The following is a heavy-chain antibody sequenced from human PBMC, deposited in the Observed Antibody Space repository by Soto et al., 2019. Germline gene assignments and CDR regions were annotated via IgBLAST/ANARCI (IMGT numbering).Heavy chain of an antibody. CDR2: INPNSGGT. CDR1: GYTFTAYY. D-gene: IGHD5-12*01. CDR3: ARGGGLGYNDLDP. Sequence: ASVKVSCKASGYTFTAYYMHWVRQAPGQGLEWMGWINPNSGGTYHAQNFQGRVTMTRDTSTTTAYMEMASLRSDDTAVYYCARGGGLGYNDLDPWGHGTLVTVSS. J-gene: IGHJ5*02. V-gene: IGHV1-2*02.